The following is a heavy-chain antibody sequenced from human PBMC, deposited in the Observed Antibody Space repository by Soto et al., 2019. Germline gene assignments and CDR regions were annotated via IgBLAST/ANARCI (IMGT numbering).Heavy chain of an antibody. D-gene: IGHD2-2*01. CDR1: GVTFSSYS. J-gene: IGHJ5*02. CDR2: ISSSSSTI. CDR3: AKEKISTSCCNWFDP. V-gene: IGHV3-48*02. Sequence: GGCLRLSCAASGVTFSSYSMNWVRQAPGKGLEWVSYISSSSSTIYYADSVKGRFTISRDNAKNSLYLQMNSLRDEDTAVYYCAKEKISTSCCNWFDPWGQGTLVTVSS.